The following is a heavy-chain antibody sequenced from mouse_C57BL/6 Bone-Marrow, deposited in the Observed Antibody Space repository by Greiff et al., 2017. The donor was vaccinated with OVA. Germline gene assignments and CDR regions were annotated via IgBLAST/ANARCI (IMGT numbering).Heavy chain of an antibody. J-gene: IGHJ1*03. CDR3: AREADYGSSYGWYFDV. V-gene: IGHV1-85*01. CDR2: IYPRDGST. CDR1: GYTFTSYD. Sequence: VQLQQSGPELVKPGASVKLSCKASGYTFTSYDLNWVKQRPGQGLEWIGWIYPRDGSTKYNEKFKGKATLTVDTSSSTAYMELHSLTSEDSAVYFCAREADYGSSYGWYFDVWGTGTTVTVSS. D-gene: IGHD1-1*01.